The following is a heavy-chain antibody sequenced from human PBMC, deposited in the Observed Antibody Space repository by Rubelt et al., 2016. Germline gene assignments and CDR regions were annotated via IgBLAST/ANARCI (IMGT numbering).Heavy chain of an antibody. J-gene: IGHJ3*02. CDR1: GYTFTSYY. CDR2: INPSGGST. Sequence: QVQLVQSGAEVKKPGASVKVSCKASGYTFTSYYMHWVRQAPGQGLEWMGIINPSGGSTSYAQKFQGRVTMTRDTSTSAVYMELSSLRSEDTAVYYCASRSGSYFGAFDIWGQGTMVTVSS. CDR3: ASRSGSYFGAFDI. D-gene: IGHD3-10*01. V-gene: IGHV1-46*01.